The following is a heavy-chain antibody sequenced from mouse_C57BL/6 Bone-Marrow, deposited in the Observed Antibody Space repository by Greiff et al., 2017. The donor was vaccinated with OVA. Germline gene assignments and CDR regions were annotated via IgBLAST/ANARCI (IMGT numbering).Heavy chain of an antibody. V-gene: IGHV1-76*01. CDR1: GYTFTDYY. CDR2: IYPGSGNT. J-gene: IGHJ2*01. D-gene: IGHD1-1*01. CDR3: ARRYSLDY. Sequence: VQGVESGAELVRPGASVKLSCKASGYTFTDYYINWVKQRPGQGLEWIARIYPGSGNTYYNEKFKGKATLTAEKSSSTAYMQLSSLTSEDSAVYFCARRYSLDYWGQGTTLTVSS.